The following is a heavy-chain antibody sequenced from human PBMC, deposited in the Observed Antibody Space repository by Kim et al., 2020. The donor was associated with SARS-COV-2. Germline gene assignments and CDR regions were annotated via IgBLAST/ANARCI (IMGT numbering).Heavy chain of an antibody. J-gene: IGHJ4*02. CDR3: AKAPGWPVTTYGFDY. D-gene: IGHD4-17*01. Sequence: ADYVKGRCNSARDNAENTLYLHMHSLRAEDTAVYYCAKAPGWPVTTYGFDYWGQGTLVTVSS. V-gene: IGHV3-33*03.